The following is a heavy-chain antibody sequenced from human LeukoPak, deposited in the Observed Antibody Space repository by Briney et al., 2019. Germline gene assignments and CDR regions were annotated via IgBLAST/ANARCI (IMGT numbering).Heavy chain of an antibody. CDR1: GFTFSSYS. J-gene: IGHJ4*02. CDR3: ASGEVTSVDY. V-gene: IGHV3-21*01. CDR2: ISSSSSYI. D-gene: IGHD3-10*01. Sequence: PGGSLRLSCAAPGFTFSSYSMNWGRQAPGKGLEWVSSISSSSSYIYYADSVEGRFTISRHNAKNSLYLQMNSLRAEDTAVYYCASGEVTSVDYWGQGTLVTVSS.